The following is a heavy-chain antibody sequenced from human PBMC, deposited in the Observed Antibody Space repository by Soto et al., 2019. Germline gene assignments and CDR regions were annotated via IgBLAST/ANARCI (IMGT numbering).Heavy chain of an antibody. Sequence: LRLSCAASGFTFSDAWMSWGRQAPGKGLDWVGRIKSKSDGGTTEYAAPVRGRFTISRDDSKNTLYLQMNSLKTEDTAVYYCTTDLWRIAVVVGSTGYFNPWGQGTPVTVS. CDR3: TTDLWRIAVVVGSTGYFNP. CDR1: GFTFSDAW. D-gene: IGHD2-15*01. CDR2: IKSKSDGGTT. V-gene: IGHV3-15*01. J-gene: IGHJ5*02.